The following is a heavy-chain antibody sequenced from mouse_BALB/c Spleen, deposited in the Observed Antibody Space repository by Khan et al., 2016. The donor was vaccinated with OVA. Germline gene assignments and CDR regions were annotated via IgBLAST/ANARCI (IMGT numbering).Heavy chain of an antibody. D-gene: IGHD1-1*01. CDR3: ASPLYYYGSSYVDY. J-gene: IGHJ2*01. CDR2: ISSGGST. V-gene: IGHV5-6-5*01. Sequence: EVELVESGGGLVKPGGSLKLSCAASGFTFSSYAMSWVRQTPEKRLEWVASISSGGSTYYPDSVKGRFTISRDNARNILYLQVSRLRSEDTARYYCASPLYYYGSSYVDYWGQGTTLTVSS. CDR1: GFTFSSYA.